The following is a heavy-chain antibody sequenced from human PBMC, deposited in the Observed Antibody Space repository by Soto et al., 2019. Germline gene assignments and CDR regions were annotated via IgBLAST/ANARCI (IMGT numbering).Heavy chain of an antibody. V-gene: IGHV3-48*01. CDR3: ARXEXXXXGXSYYFDY. J-gene: IGHJ4*02. D-gene: IGHD6-19*01. CDR1: GFTFSSYS. Sequence: EVQLVESGGGLVQPGGSLRLSCAASGFTFSSYSMNWVRQAPGKGLEWVSYISSSSSTIYYADSVKGRFTISRDNAKNSLYLQMNSLRAXDTXVYXCARXEXXXXGXSYYFDYWGQGTLVTVSS. CDR2: ISSSSSTI.